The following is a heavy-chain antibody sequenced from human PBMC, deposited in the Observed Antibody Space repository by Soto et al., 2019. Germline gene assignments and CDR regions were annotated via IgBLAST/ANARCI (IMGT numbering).Heavy chain of an antibody. J-gene: IGHJ6*02. CDR3: ARVPIFPKNYGMDV. D-gene: IGHD3-3*01. CDR1: GFTFSSYW. CDR2: INSDGSST. Sequence: GGSLRLSCAASGFTFSSYWMHWVRQAPGKGLVWVSRINSDGSSTSYADSVKGRFTISRDNAKNTLYLQMNSLRAEDTAVYYCARVPIFPKNYGMDVWGQGTTVTVSS. V-gene: IGHV3-74*01.